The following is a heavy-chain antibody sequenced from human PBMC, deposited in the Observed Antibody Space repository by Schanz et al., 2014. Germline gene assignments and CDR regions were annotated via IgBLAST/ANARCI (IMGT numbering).Heavy chain of an antibody. J-gene: IGHJ4*02. V-gene: IGHV4-31*03. D-gene: IGHD6-13*01. CDR3: ARAAGPVDY. CDR1: GGSINSGAYY. Sequence: QVQLQESGPGLVKPSQTLSLTCTVSGGSINSGAYYWSWLRQHPGKGLEWIGNIYHSGSTYYNPSLKSRVTISVDTSKNQFSLRLSSVTAADTAVYYCARAAGPVDYWGQGTLVTVSS. CDR2: IYHSGST.